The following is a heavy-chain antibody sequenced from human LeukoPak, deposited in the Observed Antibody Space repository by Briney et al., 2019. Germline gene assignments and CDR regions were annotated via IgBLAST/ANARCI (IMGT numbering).Heavy chain of an antibody. CDR3: ARDPGYSYGYAFDY. CDR2: INPNSGGS. V-gene: IGHV1-2*02. J-gene: IGHJ4*02. Sequence: ASVKVSCKASGYTFTDYYMHWVRQAPGQGLEWMGWINPNSGGSNYAQNFQGRVTMTRDTSISTAYMELSRLRSDDTAVYYCARDPGYSYGYAFDYWGQGTLVTVSS. CDR1: GYTFTDYY. D-gene: IGHD5-18*01.